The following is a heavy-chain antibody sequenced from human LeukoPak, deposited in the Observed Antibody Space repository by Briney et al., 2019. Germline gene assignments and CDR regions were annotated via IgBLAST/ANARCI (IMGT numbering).Heavy chain of an antibody. D-gene: IGHD2-15*01. J-gene: IGHJ4*02. CDR1: KFTLSNYW. CDR3: ARRNAGTWWSFDS. V-gene: IGHV3-7*01. Sequence: GGSLRLSCEASKFTLSNYWMSWVRQAPGKGLEWVANIKGDGSQKNYVDSVRGRFTISRDNAKASLFLQMSSLSSEDTAVYYCARRNAGTWWSFDSWGQGTLVTVSS. CDR2: IKGDGSQK.